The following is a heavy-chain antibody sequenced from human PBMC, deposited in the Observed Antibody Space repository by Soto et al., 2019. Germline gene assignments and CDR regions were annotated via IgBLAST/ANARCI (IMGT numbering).Heavy chain of an antibody. V-gene: IGHV3-15*01. CDR2: IKSKTDGGTT. Sequence: EVQLVESGGGLVKPGGSLRLSCAASGFTFSNAWMSWVRQAPGKGLEWVGRIKSKTDGGTTDYAAPVKGRFTISRDDSQNTRYLQMNSLKTEDTAVYYCTTTVLVWFGELVDYWGQGTLVTVSS. D-gene: IGHD3-10*01. CDR1: GFTFSNAW. J-gene: IGHJ4*02. CDR3: TTTVLVWFGELVDY.